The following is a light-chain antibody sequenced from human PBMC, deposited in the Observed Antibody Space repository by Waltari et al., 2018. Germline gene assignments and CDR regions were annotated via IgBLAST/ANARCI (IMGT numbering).Light chain of an antibody. CDR3: SSYAGCSTLCV. CDR1: SRDVGSYNL. CDR2: EVS. J-gene: IGLJ1*01. V-gene: IGLV2-23*02. Sequence: QSALTQPASVSGSPGQSITISCTGTSRDVGSYNLVSWYQPAPGKAAKLMSYEVSKRPSGVPNGFSVCKAGNTSSLTISGLRSEDAADYCCSSYAGCSTLCVFGTGTKFTVL.